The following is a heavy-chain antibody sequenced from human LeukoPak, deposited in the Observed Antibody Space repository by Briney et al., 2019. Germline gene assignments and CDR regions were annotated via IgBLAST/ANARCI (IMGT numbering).Heavy chain of an antibody. Sequence: SQTLSLTCTVSGGSISSGSYYWSWIRQPAGKGLEWIGRIYTSGSTNYNPSLKSRVTISVDTSKNQFSLKLSSVTAADTAVYYCARDEWELLDAFDIWDQGTMITVSS. V-gene: IGHV4-61*02. J-gene: IGHJ3*02. CDR2: IYTSGST. D-gene: IGHD1-26*01. CDR3: ARDEWELLDAFDI. CDR1: GGSISSGSYY.